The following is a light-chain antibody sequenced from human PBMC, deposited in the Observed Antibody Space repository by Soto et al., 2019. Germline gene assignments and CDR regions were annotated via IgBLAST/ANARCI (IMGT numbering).Light chain of an antibody. Sequence: QSALTQPASVSGSPGQSITISCTGTSSDVGNYNYVSWYQQHPAKAPKLMIFEVSNRPSGISSRFSGSKSGNTASLTISGLQAEAEADYYCSSYTSSSNYVFGTGTKLTVL. CDR1: SSDVGNYNY. J-gene: IGLJ1*01. V-gene: IGLV2-14*01. CDR3: SSYTSSSNYV. CDR2: EVS.